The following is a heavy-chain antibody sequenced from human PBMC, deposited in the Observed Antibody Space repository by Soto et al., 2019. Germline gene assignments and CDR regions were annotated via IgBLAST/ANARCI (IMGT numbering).Heavy chain of an antibody. CDR1: GDSISSGDYY. CDR2: IYYSGST. CDR3: ARVVVLYWYFDL. J-gene: IGHJ2*01. Sequence: PSETLSLTCTVSGDSISSGDYYWSWIRQPPGKGLEWIGYIYYSGSTYYNPSLKSRVTISVDTSKNQFSLKLSSVTAADTAVYYCARVVVLYWYFDLWGRGTLVTVSS. D-gene: IGHD3-22*01. V-gene: IGHV4-30-4*01.